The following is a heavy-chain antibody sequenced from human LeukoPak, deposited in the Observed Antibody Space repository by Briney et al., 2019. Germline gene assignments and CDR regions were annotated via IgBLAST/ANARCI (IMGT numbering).Heavy chain of an antibody. V-gene: IGHV3-23*01. CDR3: AKPGNIVVVPAAISGSSDAFDI. D-gene: IGHD2-2*01. CDR2: ISGSGGST. J-gene: IGHJ3*02. CDR1: GFTFSSYA. Sequence: GGSLRLSCAASGFTFSSYAMSWVRQAPGKGLEWASAISGSGGSTYYADSVKGRFTISRDNSKNTLYLQMNSLRAEDTAVYYCAKPGNIVVVPAAISGSSDAFDIWGQGTMVTVSS.